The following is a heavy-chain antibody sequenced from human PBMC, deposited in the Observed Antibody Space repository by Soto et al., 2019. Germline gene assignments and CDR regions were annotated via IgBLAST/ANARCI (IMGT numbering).Heavy chain of an antibody. CDR3: ARGGRSGGPYYYGMDV. V-gene: IGHV1-2*02. D-gene: IGHD6-19*01. CDR2: INPNSGGT. J-gene: IGHJ6*02. Sequence: GAPVKVSCKASGYTFNGYYLQWVRQAPGQGLEWMGWINPNSGGTNYAQKFQGRVTMTRDTSISTAYMELNRLRSDDTAVYYCARGGRSGGPYYYGMDVWGQGTTVPVSS. CDR1: GYTFNGYY.